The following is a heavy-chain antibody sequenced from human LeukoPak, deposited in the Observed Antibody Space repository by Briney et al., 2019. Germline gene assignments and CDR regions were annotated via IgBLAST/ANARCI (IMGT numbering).Heavy chain of an antibody. CDR1: GGSISSYY. CDR3: ARLPIYSGSYYTLDY. D-gene: IGHD1-26*01. V-gene: IGHV4-59*01. J-gene: IGHJ4*02. CDR2: IYYSGST. Sequence: PSETLSLTCTVSGGSISSYYWSWIRQPPGKGLEWSGYIYYSGSTNYNPTLKRRVTISVDTSKNQFSLKLSSVTAADTAVYYCARLPIYSGSYYTLDYWGQGTLVTVSS.